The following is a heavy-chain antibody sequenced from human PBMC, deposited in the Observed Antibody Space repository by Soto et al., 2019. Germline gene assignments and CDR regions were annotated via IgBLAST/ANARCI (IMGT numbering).Heavy chain of an antibody. CDR3: ARTMVRGTNWFDP. CDR2: IYYSGST. J-gene: IGHJ5*02. CDR1: GGSISSSSYY. V-gene: IGHV4-39*01. D-gene: IGHD3-10*01. Sequence: SETLSLTCTVSGGSISSSSYYWGWIRQPPGKGLEWIGSIYYSGSTYYNPSLKSRVTISVDTSKNQFSLKLSSVTAADTAVYYCARTMVRGTNWFDPWGQGTLVTVSS.